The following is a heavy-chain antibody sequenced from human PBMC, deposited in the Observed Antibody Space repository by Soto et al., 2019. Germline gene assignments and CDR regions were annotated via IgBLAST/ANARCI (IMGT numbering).Heavy chain of an antibody. J-gene: IGHJ6*02. CDR2: IVVGSGET. Sequence: ASVKVSCKASGLTFSSSAVQWVRQARGQPLEWIGWIVVGSGETTYAQKFQGRVTINRDMSTDTAYLELSSLRSDDIGIYFCAALSAFRFYYSEMHARGQGTTVT. V-gene: IGHV1-58*01. D-gene: IGHD2-21*02. CDR3: AALSAFRFYYSEMHA. CDR1: GLTFSSSA.